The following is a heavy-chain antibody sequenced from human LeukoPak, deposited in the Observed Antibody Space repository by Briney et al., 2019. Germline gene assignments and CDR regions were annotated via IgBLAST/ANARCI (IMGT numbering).Heavy chain of an antibody. V-gene: IGHV3-74*01. CDR3: ARGPSGYHNT. D-gene: IGHD5-12*01. J-gene: IGHJ4*02. Sequence: GGSLRLSCAASGVTFSSYWMHWVRQAPGEGLVWVSRINSDGSSTSYADSVKGRFTISRDNAKNTLYLQMNSLRAEDTAVYYCARGPSGYHNTGGQGTLVTVSS. CDR1: GVTFSSYW. CDR2: INSDGSST.